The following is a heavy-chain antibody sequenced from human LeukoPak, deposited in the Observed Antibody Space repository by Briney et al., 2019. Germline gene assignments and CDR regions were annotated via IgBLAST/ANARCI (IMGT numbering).Heavy chain of an antibody. J-gene: IGHJ2*01. CDR3: ARCSYYDILTGYLASYFDL. D-gene: IGHD3-9*01. Sequence: PSETLSLTCTVSGGFISGYYWSWIRQPPGKGLEWIGYIYYSGSTNYNPSLKSRVTISVDTSKNQFSLKLNSVTAADTAVYYCARCSYYDILTGYLASYFDLWGRGTLVTVSS. V-gene: IGHV4-59*01. CDR2: IYYSGST. CDR1: GGFISGYY.